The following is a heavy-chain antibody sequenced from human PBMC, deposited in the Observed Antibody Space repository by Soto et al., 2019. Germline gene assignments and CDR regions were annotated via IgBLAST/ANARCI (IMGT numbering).Heavy chain of an antibody. D-gene: IGHD5-12*01. CDR3: TWGVEMATIWFDP. CDR1: GFTFSTYS. CDR2: ISSSTSYI. J-gene: IGHJ5*02. Sequence: GGSLRLSCAASGFTFSTYSMNWVRQAPGKGLEWVSSISSSTSYIYYADSVKGRFTISIENAKNSLYLQMNSRRAEDTAVHYCTWGVEMATIWFDPWGQGTLVTVSS. V-gene: IGHV3-21*01.